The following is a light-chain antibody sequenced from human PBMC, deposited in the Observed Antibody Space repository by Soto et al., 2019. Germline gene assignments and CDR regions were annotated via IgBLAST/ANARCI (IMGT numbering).Light chain of an antibody. CDR2: GAS. CDR1: QSVSSSY. V-gene: IGKV3-20*01. Sequence: EIVLTQSPGTLSLSPGERATLSCRARQSVSSSYLAWYQQRPGQAPRLLIFGASYRATGVPDRFSGSGSGTDFTLTISRLEPEDLAVYYCQQYSSSPPEFTFGPGTKVDSK. CDR3: QQYSSSPPEFT. J-gene: IGKJ3*01.